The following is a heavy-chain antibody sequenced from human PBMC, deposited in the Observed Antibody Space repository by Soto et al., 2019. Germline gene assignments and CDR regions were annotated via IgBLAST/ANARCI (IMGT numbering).Heavy chain of an antibody. CDR1: GFTFGDYA. CDR3: VLLGTNPALEFLDGYDI. Sequence: GGSLRLSCTASGFTFGDYAMSWFRQAPGKGLEWVGFIRSKIYGGAPEYAASVNGRFTISRGDSRSIAYLQMNSLKTEDTAVYYCVLLGTNPALEFLDGYDIWSRGTMVTVSS. CDR2: IRSKIYGGAP. J-gene: IGHJ3*02. V-gene: IGHV3-49*03. D-gene: IGHD1-1*01.